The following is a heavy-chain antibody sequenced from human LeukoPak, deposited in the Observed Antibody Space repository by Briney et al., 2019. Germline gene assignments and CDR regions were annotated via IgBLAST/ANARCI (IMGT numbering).Heavy chain of an antibody. CDR1: GVSFNTYS. CDR3: ATTLVADANYYFDY. CDR2: IIPLFDTT. J-gene: IGHJ4*02. Sequence: SVTVSCKASGVSFNTYSISWVRQAPGQGLEWMGRIIPLFDTTDYAQNFHGRVTISADTSTSTVNMELSSLRSEHPAVYYCATTLVADANYYFDYWGQGTLVTVSS. D-gene: IGHD5-12*01. V-gene: IGHV1-69*06.